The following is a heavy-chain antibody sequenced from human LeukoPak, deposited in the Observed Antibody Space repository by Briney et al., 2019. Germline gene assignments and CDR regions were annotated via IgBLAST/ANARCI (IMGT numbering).Heavy chain of an antibody. J-gene: IGHJ4*02. Sequence: PGGSLRLSCAASGFTFSSYAMSWVRQAPGKGLEWVSAISGSGGTTYYADSAKGRFTISRDNSKNTLYLQMNSLRAEDTAVYYCAKSSTYYYDSGGYNFDYWGQGTLVTVSS. CDR3: AKSSTYYYDSGGYNFDY. CDR1: GFTFSSYA. V-gene: IGHV3-23*01. D-gene: IGHD3-22*01. CDR2: ISGSGGTT.